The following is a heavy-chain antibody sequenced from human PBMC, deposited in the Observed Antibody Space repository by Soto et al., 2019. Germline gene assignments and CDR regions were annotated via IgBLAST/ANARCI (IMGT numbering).Heavy chain of an antibody. Sequence: QVQLVQSGAEVKKPGASVKVSCKASGYTFTSYGISWVRQAPGQGLEWMGWISAYNGNTNYAQKLQGRVTMTTGTPTSTAYMELRSLRSDATAGYYCERDDGGYNWFDPWGQGTLFTVSS. CDR2: ISAYNGNT. CDR1: GYTFTSYG. D-gene: IGHD3-16*01. J-gene: IGHJ5*02. CDR3: ERDDGGYNWFDP. V-gene: IGHV1-18*04.